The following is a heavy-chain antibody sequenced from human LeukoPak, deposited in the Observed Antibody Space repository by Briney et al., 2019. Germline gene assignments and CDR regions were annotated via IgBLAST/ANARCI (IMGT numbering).Heavy chain of an antibody. D-gene: IGHD6-13*01. CDR3: ARASTIAAAGSNWFDP. CDR1: GFTFSSYA. J-gene: IGHJ5*02. Sequence: GRSLRLSCAASGFTFSSYAMHWVRQAPGKGLEWVAVISYDGSNKYYADSVKGRFTISRDNSKNTLYLQMNSLRAEDTAVYYCARASTIAAAGSNWFDPWGQGTLVTVSS. CDR2: ISYDGSNK. V-gene: IGHV3-30-3*01.